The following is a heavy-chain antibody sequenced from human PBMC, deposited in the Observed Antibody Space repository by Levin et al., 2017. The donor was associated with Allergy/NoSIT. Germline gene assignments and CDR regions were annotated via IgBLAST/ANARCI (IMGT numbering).Heavy chain of an antibody. CDR2: ISYDGSNK. Sequence: SCAASGFTFSSYAMHWVRQAPGKGLEWVAVISYDGSNKYYADSVKGRFTISRDNSKNTLYLQMNSLRAEDTAVYYCARETVTIDYWGQGTLVTVSS. CDR3: ARETVTIDY. V-gene: IGHV3-30*04. J-gene: IGHJ4*02. CDR1: GFTFSSYA. D-gene: IGHD4-17*01.